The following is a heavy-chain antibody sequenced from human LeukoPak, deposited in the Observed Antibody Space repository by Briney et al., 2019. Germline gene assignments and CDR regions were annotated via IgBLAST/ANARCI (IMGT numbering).Heavy chain of an antibody. CDR2: INPNSGGT. CDR1: GYTFTGYY. Sequence: ASVKVSCKASGYTFTGYYMHWVRQAPGQGLEWMGRINPNSGGTNYAQKFQGRVTMTRDTSISTAYMELSMLRSDDTAVYYCARTELLYDYYYGMDVWGQGTTVTVSS. D-gene: IGHD2-2*02. V-gene: IGHV1-2*06. J-gene: IGHJ6*02. CDR3: ARTELLYDYYYGMDV.